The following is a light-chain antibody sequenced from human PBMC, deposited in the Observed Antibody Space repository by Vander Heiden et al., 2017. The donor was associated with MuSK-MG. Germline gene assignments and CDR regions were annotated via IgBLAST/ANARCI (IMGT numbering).Light chain of an antibody. Sequence: EIVLTPSPGTLSLSPGERATLSCRASQSVSSSYVAWYQQKPGQAPRLLIYGASSRATGIPDRFSGSGSGTDFTLTISRLEPEDFAVYYCQQYGSSLYTFGQGTKLEIK. CDR1: QSVSSSY. CDR2: GAS. CDR3: QQYGSSLYT. J-gene: IGKJ2*01. V-gene: IGKV3-20*01.